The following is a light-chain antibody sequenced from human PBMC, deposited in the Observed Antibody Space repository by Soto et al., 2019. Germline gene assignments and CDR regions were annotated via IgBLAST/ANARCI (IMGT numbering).Light chain of an antibody. J-gene: IGLJ2*01. V-gene: IGLV1-47*01. CDR1: SSNIGSNY. CDR3: AAWDDSLSGVV. CDR2: RNN. Sequence: QSVLTQPPSASGTPGQGVTISCSGSSSNIGSNYVYWYQQLPGTAPKLLIYRNNQRPSGVPDRFSGSTSGTSASLAISGLRSEDEADYYCAAWDDSLSGVVFGGGTKLTVL.